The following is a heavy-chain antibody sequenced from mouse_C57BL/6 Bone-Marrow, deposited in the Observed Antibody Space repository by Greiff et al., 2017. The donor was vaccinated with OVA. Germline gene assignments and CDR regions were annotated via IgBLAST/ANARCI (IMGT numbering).Heavy chain of an antibody. CDR1: GYSITSDY. CDR2: ISYSGST. CDR3: ARSYSYGSSFHWYFDV. V-gene: IGHV3-8*01. J-gene: IGHJ1*03. Sequence: DVKLQESGPGLAKPSQTLSLTCSVTGYSITSDYWNWLRKFPGNKLEYMGYISYSGSTYYNPSLKSRISITRDTTKNQYYLQLNSVTTEDTATYYCARSYSYGSSFHWYFDVWGTGTTVTVSS. D-gene: IGHD1-1*01.